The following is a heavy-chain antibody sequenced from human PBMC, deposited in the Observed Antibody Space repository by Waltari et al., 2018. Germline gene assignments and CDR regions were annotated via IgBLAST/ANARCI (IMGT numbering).Heavy chain of an antibody. Sequence: QVQLVQSGAEVKKPGASVKVSCKASGYTFTSFPMHWVRQAPGQRLEWMGWINPANDDTKDSQDFQGRVTIVRDTSASTSYMELNSLRSEDMAVYYCARGRVPEISSGWGNPFDIWGQGTMVTVSS. CDR3: ARGRVPEISSGWGNPFDI. CDR1: GYTFTSFP. CDR2: INPANDDT. J-gene: IGHJ3*02. V-gene: IGHV1-3*03. D-gene: IGHD6-19*01.